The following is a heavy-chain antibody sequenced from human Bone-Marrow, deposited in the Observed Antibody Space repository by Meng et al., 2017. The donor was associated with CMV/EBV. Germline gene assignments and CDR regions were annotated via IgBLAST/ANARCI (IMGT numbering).Heavy chain of an antibody. Sequence: GESLKISCTASGFTFGDYAMSWVRQVPGKGLEWVGFIRSKAYGGTTEYAASVKGRFTISRDDSKSIAYLQMNSLKTEDTAVYYCSRAGVVVVPAAQSPFFFDIWGQGTMGTV. CDR3: SRAGVVVVPAAQSPFFFDI. CDR1: GFTFGDYA. V-gene: IGHV3-49*04. J-gene: IGHJ3*02. CDR2: IRSKAYGGTT. D-gene: IGHD2-2*01.